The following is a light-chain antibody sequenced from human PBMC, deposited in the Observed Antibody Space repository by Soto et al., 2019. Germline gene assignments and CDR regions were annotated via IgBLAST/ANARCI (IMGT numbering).Light chain of an antibody. V-gene: IGKV3-11*01. Sequence: EIVLTQSPATLSLSPGERGALSCRASQGVGRFLAWYQQKPGQAPRLLIYDASNRATGIPARFSGSGSVTDFTLAIDNPEPEDFAVYYCQQRGGWPLTFGGGTKVEIK. CDR3: QQRGGWPLT. CDR1: QGVGRF. J-gene: IGKJ4*01. CDR2: DAS.